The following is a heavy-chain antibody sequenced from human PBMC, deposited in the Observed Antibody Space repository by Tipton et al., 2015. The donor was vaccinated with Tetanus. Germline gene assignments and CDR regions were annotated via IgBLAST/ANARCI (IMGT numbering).Heavy chain of an antibody. Sequence: TLSLTCTLSGGSISSYYWSWVRQPPGKGLEWIGYIYYSGSTNYNPSLKSRVTISVDTSKNQFSLKLSSVTAADTAVYYCARESWNRDAFDIWGQGTMVTVSS. D-gene: IGHD1-1*01. CDR2: IYYSGST. J-gene: IGHJ3*02. CDR1: GGSISSYY. V-gene: IGHV4-59*01. CDR3: ARESWNRDAFDI.